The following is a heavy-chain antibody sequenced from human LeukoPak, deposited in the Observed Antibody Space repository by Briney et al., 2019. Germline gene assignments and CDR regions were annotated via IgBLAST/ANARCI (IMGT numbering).Heavy chain of an antibody. CDR2: IKEDGSES. D-gene: IGHD3-10*01. CDR1: GFTFSSYW. J-gene: IGHJ6*02. CDR3: AKAGLLWFGESWMDV. V-gene: IGHV3-7*01. Sequence: GGSLRLSCAASGFTFSSYWMNWARQTPGKGLEWVANIKEDGSESHYVDSVKGRFTISRDNAKNSLYLQMNSLRAEDTAVYFCAKAGLLWFGESWMDVWGQGTTVTVSS.